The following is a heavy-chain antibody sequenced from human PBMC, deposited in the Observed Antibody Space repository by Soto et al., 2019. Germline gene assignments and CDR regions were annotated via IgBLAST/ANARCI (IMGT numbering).Heavy chain of an antibody. CDR3: ATFYVKSYYYGMDV. J-gene: IGHJ6*02. D-gene: IGHD3-16*01. Sequence: QVQLVQSGAEVKKPGASVKVSCKASGYTFTSYGISWVRQAPGQGLEWMGWISAYNGNTNYAQKLQDRVTMTTDTSTTTAYMELRSLRADDTAVYYCATFYVKSYYYGMDVWGQGTTVTVSS. V-gene: IGHV1-18*01. CDR2: ISAYNGNT. CDR1: GYTFTSYG.